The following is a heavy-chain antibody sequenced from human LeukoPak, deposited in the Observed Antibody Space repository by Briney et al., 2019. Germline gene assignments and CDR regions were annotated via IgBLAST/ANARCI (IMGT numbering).Heavy chain of an antibody. Sequence: SETLSLTCTVSGVSISSSNSYWGWMRQPPGKGLEWIGSIYYSGNTYYNASLRSQVSISIDTSKNQFSLRLTSVAAADAAVYFCARQTGSGLFILPGGQGTLVTVSS. D-gene: IGHD3/OR15-3a*01. CDR2: IYYSGNT. J-gene: IGHJ4*02. CDR1: GVSISSSNSY. V-gene: IGHV4-39*01. CDR3: ARQTGSGLFILP.